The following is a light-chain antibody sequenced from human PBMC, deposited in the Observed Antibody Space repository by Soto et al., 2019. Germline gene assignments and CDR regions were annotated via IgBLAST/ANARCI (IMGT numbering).Light chain of an antibody. V-gene: IGKV3-11*01. Sequence: EIVLTQSPATLSSSPGERATLSCRASQSVGSSLAWYQQKPGQAPRLLIYDASNSAPRLPARFSGSGSGTDFSLTISGLEHEDSPGYFLQQRSNCLTFGGGTKVESK. J-gene: IGKJ4*01. CDR3: QQRSNCLT. CDR2: DAS. CDR1: QSVGSS.